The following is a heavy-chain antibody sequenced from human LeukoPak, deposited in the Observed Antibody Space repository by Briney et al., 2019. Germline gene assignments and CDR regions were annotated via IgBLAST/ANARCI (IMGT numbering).Heavy chain of an antibody. Sequence: ASVTVSFTASGYTFTSYGISWVRHAPGQGLEWMGWISAYNGNTNYAQKLQGRVTMTTDTSTSTAYMELRSLRSDETDVYYCANDYGDYIRYYYYYGMDVWGQGTTVTVSS. CDR1: GYTFTSYG. D-gene: IGHD4-17*01. V-gene: IGHV1-18*01. CDR3: ANDYGDYIRYYYYYGMDV. CDR2: ISAYNGNT. J-gene: IGHJ6*02.